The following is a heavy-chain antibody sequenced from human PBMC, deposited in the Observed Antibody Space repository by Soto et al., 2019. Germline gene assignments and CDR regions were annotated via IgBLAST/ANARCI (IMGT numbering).Heavy chain of an antibody. CDR3: ARTTASRSLDV. J-gene: IGHJ3*01. CDR1: GASIRNTGFY. D-gene: IGHD2-21*02. CDR2: IYSSGST. V-gene: IGHV4-61*08. Sequence: QVQLQESGPGLVKPSETLSLTATVSGASIRNTGFYWSWIRQPPGKGLEWIGYIYSSGSTPYHSSLTSRVTISLDTSKNQVSLNLTSVTAADTAMYYCARTTASRSLDVWGHGTMVSVSS.